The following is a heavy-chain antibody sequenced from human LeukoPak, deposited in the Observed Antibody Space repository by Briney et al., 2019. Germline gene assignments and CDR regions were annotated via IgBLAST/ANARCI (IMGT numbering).Heavy chain of an antibody. V-gene: IGHV4-59*01. Sequence: SGTLSLTCAVSGGSISSYYWSWIRQPPGKGLEWIGYIYYSGSTNYNPSLKSRVTISVDTSKNQFSLKLSSVTAADTAVYYCARGSGYSSSLCDYWGQGTLVTVSS. CDR1: GGSISSYY. CDR3: ARGSGYSSSLCDY. J-gene: IGHJ4*02. D-gene: IGHD6-13*01. CDR2: IYYSGST.